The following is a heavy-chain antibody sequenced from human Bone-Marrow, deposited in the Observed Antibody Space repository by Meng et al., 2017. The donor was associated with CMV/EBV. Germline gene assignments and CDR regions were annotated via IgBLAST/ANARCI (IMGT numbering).Heavy chain of an antibody. Sequence: ASVKVSCKASGYTFTNYGITWVRQAHGQGLEWMGWISTYSGNTNYAQRLQGRVTMTTDTSTSTAYMSLRRLRSDDTAVYFCARDTLNWNFDYWGQGTPVTVSS. V-gene: IGHV1-18*01. D-gene: IGHD1-1*01. CDR1: GYTFTNYG. J-gene: IGHJ4*02. CDR3: ARDTLNWNFDY. CDR2: ISTYSGNT.